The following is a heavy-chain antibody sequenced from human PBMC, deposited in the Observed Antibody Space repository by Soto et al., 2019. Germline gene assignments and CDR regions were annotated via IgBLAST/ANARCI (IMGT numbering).Heavy chain of an antibody. J-gene: IGHJ6*02. CDR3: ARRMRHYYGMDV. V-gene: IGHV4-59*01. CDR2: IYYSGST. CDR1: GGSISSYY. D-gene: IGHD2-15*01. Sequence: QVQLQESGPGLVKPSETLSLTCTVSGGSISSYYWSWIRQPPGKGLEWIGYIYYSGSTNYNPSLKNRVTMAVDTSKNQFSLKLSSVTAADTAVYYCARRMRHYYGMDVWGQGTTVTVSS.